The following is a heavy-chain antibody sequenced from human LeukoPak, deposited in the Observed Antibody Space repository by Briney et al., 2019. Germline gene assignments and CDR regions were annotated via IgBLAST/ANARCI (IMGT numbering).Heavy chain of an antibody. CDR3: ASRGGSQAFDI. V-gene: IGHV3-21*01. J-gene: IGHJ3*02. CDR2: ITSSSSHI. Sequence: GGSLRLSCAASGFTFSSYSMNWVRQAPGKGLEWVSSITSSSSHIYDADSVKGRFTISRDNAKNSLYLQMNSLRAEDTAVYYCASRGGSQAFDIWGQGTMVTVSS. D-gene: IGHD3-16*01. CDR1: GFTFSSYS.